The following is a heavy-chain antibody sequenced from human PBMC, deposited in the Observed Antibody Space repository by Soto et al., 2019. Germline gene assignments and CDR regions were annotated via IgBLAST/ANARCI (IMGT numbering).Heavy chain of an antibody. CDR3: ARVGYCSGGSCYRWDNGRRAHPGYYFDY. Sequence: SETLSLTCAVYGGSFSGYYWSWIRQPPGKGLEWIGEINHSGSTNYNPSLKSRVTISVDTSKNQFSLKLSSVTAADTAVYYCARVGYCSGGSCYRWDNGRRAHPGYYFDYWGQGTLVTVSS. V-gene: IGHV4-34*01. CDR2: INHSGST. CDR1: GGSFSGYY. D-gene: IGHD2-15*01. J-gene: IGHJ4*02.